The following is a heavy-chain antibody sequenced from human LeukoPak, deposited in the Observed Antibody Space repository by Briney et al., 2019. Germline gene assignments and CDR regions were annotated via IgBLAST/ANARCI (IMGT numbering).Heavy chain of an antibody. CDR2: IRYDGSNK. V-gene: IGHV3-30*02. Sequence: GGSLRLSCAASGFTFSSYGMHWVRQAPGKGLEWVAFIRYDGSNKYYADSVKGRFTISRDNSKNTLYLQMNSLRAEDTAVYYCAKGGSMWFGEFPFDYWGQGTLVTVSS. D-gene: IGHD3-10*01. J-gene: IGHJ4*02. CDR3: AKGGSMWFGEFPFDY. CDR1: GFTFSSYG.